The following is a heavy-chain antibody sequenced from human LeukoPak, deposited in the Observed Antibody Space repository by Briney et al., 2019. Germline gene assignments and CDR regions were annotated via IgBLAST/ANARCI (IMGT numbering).Heavy chain of an antibody. D-gene: IGHD5-18*01. Sequence: PGGSLRLSCAASGFTFSSYGMHWVRQAPGKGLEWVAVIWYDGSNKYYADSVKGRFTISRDNSKNTLYLQMNSLRAEDTAVYYCAKDHTAMEPLDAFDIWGQGTMVTVSS. CDR2: IWYDGSNK. J-gene: IGHJ3*02. CDR3: AKDHTAMEPLDAFDI. V-gene: IGHV3-30*02. CDR1: GFTFSSYG.